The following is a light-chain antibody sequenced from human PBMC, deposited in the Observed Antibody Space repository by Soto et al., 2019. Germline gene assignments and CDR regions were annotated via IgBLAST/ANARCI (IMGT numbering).Light chain of an antibody. V-gene: IGKV3-11*01. CDR2: DAF. J-gene: IGKJ4*01. CDR1: RSVGTS. CDR3: QQRSQWPLT. Sequence: EIVLTQSPATLSLSPGERATLSCRASRSVGTSLEWFQQRPGQAPSLLLFDAFNRATGIPPRFSGSGSGTDLTLTISNLEPDDFAVYYCQQRSQWPLTFGGGTKVEIK.